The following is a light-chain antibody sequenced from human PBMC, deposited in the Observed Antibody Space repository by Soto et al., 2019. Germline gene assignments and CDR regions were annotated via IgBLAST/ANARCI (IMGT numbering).Light chain of an antibody. V-gene: IGLV2-8*01. Sequence: QSVLTQPPSASGSPGQSVTISCTGTSSDVGGYNYVSWYQQHPGKAPKLMIYEVSKRPSGVPDRFSGSIDRSSNSASLTISGLKTEDEADYFCQSYGSGIQGVFGGGTKLTVL. CDR1: SSDVGGYNY. CDR2: EVS. CDR3: QSYGSGIQGV. J-gene: IGLJ3*02.